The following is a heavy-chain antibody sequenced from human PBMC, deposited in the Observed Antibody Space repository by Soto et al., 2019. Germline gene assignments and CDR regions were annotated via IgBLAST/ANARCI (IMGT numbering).Heavy chain of an antibody. CDR3: ASEGVAPYYYYGMDV. CDR1: GYTFTRSG. CDR2: ISTYNGDT. D-gene: IGHD5-12*01. Sequence: QVQLVQSGAEVKKPGASVKVSCKASGYTFTRSGISWVRQAPGQGLEWMGWISTYNGDTNYAQTFQGRVTMTTDTCTSTVHMEVRSLRSDDTAVYYCASEGVAPYYYYGMDVWGQGTPVTVSS. J-gene: IGHJ6*02. V-gene: IGHV1-18*01.